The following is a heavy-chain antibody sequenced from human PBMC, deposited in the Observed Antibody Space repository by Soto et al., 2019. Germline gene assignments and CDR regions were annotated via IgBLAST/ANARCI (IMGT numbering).Heavy chain of an antibody. D-gene: IGHD2-2*01. V-gene: IGHV1-69*01. CDR3: ARAQGSSTSLEIYYYYYYGMDL. J-gene: IGHJ6*02. Sequence: QVQLVQSGAEVKKPGSSVKVSCKASGGTFSSYAISCVRQAPGQGLEWMGGIIPISGTANYAQKFQGRVTIAADESTSTAYMELSSLRSEDTAVYYCARAQGSSTSLEIYYYYYYGMDLWGQGTTVTVSS. CDR2: IIPISGTA. CDR1: GGTFSSYA.